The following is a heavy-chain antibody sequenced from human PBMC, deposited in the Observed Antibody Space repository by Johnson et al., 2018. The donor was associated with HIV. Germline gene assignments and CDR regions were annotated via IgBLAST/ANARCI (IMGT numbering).Heavy chain of an antibody. CDR1: GFTFSSYA. V-gene: IGHV3-30*04. CDR2: ISYDGSNK. D-gene: IGHD3-10*01. J-gene: IGHJ3*02. CDR3: ARVLRITQAFDI. Sequence: QEQLVESGGGVVQPGRSLRLSCAASGFTFSSYAMHWVRQAPGKGLEWVAVISYDGSNKYYADSVKGRFTLSRDNSKNTLYLQMNSLRPEDTAVYYCARVLRITQAFDIWGQGTMVTVSS.